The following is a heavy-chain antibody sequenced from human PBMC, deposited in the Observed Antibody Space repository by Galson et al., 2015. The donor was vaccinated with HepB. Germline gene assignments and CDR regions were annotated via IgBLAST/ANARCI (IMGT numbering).Heavy chain of an antibody. CDR1: GFTFSSYW. D-gene: IGHD2-2*01. J-gene: IGHJ4*02. Sequence: SLRLSCAASGFTFSSYWMSWVRQAPGKGLEWVANIKQDGSEKYYVDSVKGRFTISRDNAKNSLYLQMNSLRGEDTAVYYCARDRDCSATSCYPWDGYWGQGTLVTVSS. CDR3: ARDRDCSATSCYPWDGY. CDR2: IKQDGSEK. V-gene: IGHV3-7*01.